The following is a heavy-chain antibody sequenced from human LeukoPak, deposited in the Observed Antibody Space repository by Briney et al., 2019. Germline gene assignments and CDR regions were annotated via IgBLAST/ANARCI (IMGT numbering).Heavy chain of an antibody. V-gene: IGHV3-7*03. CDR3: ARDYRSSWYV. CDR2: INQDESEK. D-gene: IGHD6-13*01. Sequence: PGGSLRLSCAASGFAFTNYWMSWIRQAPGKGLEWVANINQDESEKHYVDSVKGRFTVSRDNARNSLFLQMNSLRAEDTSVYYCARDYRSSWYVRGQGTLVTVSS. CDR1: GFAFTNYW. J-gene: IGHJ4*02.